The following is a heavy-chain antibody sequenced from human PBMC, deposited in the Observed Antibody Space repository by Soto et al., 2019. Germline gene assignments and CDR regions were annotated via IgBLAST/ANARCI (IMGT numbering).Heavy chain of an antibody. J-gene: IGHJ4*02. CDR3: AKGSISTASYY. V-gene: IGHV3-23*01. CDR1: GFTFSIYA. D-gene: IGHD3-9*01. CDR2: ISGSGGST. Sequence: GGSLRLSCAASGFTFSIYAMSWVREAPGKGLEWVSTISGSGGSTHYADSVKGRFTISRDNSKNTLYLQMTSLRAEDTAVYYCAKGSISTASYYWGQGPLVTV.